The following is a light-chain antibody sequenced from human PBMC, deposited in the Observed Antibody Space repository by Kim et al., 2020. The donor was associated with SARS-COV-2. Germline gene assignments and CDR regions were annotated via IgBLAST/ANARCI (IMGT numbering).Light chain of an antibody. Sequence: QSGLTQPPSVSGAPGQSVPMSCAGGSPNIGAPYDVFWYQQVPGSAPKLVAYGDGRRPSGIPRRFSASMSGTSASLAISDLQVEHEAHSYCQSYDSSLRRSLFGAGTKVTVL. CDR1: SPNIGAPYD. J-gene: IGLJ2*01. CDR3: QSYDSSLRRSL. V-gene: IGLV1-40*01. CDR2: GDG.